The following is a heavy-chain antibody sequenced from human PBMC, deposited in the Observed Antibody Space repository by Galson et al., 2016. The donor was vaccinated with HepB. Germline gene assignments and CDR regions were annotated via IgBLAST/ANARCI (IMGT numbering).Heavy chain of an antibody. J-gene: IGHJ6*03. CDR1: GGTFSSYS. Sequence: SVKVSCKASGGTFSSYSFSWVRQAPGQGLEWMGRIIPLLGKPNYAQKFQGRVTITADESTSTAYLELSSLNSEDTAVYYCARDRHYSGSGGGYYYYMDVWGTGTTVTVSS. CDR3: ARDRHYSGSGGGYYYYMDV. D-gene: IGHD1-26*01. CDR2: IIPLLGKP. V-gene: IGHV1-69*08.